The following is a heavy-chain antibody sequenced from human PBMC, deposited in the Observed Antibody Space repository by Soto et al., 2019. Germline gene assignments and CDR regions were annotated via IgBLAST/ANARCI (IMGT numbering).Heavy chain of an antibody. D-gene: IGHD2-2*01. CDR2: IKQDGSEK. J-gene: IGHJ4*02. CDR1: GFTFSSYW. V-gene: IGHV3-7*01. CDR3: ARSLVVPAAIGFVC. Sequence: PGGSLRLSCAASGFTFSSYWMSWVRQAPGKGLEWVANIKQDGSEKYYVDSVKGRFTISRDNAKNSLYPQMNSLRAEDTAVYYCARSLVVPAAIGFVCWGQGTLVTVAS.